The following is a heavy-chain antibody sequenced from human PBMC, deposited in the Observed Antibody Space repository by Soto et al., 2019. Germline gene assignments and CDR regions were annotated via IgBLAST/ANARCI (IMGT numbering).Heavy chain of an antibody. V-gene: IGHV4-59*02. CDR3: TRHAIIARLQYGMDV. CDR2: IFYRGTT. Sequence: PSETLSLTCTVSGGSVSGYYWSWIRQTPGRGLEWLGYIFYRGTTLYSPSVQSRLTITVDTSRNQFSLEMRSVTAADTATYYCTRHAIIARLQYGMDVWGRGTTVTVS. CDR1: GGSVSGYY. J-gene: IGHJ6*02. D-gene: IGHD1-26*01.